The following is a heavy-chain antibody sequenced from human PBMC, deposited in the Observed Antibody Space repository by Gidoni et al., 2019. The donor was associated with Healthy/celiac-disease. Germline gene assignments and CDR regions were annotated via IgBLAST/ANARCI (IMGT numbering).Heavy chain of an antibody. Sequence: EVQLLESGGGLVQPGGSLRLSCAASGFTFSSYAMSWVRQAPGKGLEWVSVISGSGGSTYYADSVKGRFTISRDNSKNTLYLQMNSLRAEDTAVYYCAKDLLWGGWFDPWGQGTLVTVSS. CDR3: AKDLLWGGWFDP. V-gene: IGHV3-23*01. J-gene: IGHJ5*02. D-gene: IGHD3-16*01. CDR1: GFTFSSYA. CDR2: ISGSGGST.